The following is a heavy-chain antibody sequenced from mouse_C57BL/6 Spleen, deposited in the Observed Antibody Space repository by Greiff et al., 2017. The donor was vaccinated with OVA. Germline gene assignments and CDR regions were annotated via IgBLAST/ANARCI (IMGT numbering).Heavy chain of an antibody. CDR2: ISYDGSN. Sequence: EVKLQESGPGLVKPSQSLSLTCSVTGYSITSGYYWNWIRQFPGNKLEWMGYISYDGSNNYNPSLKNRISITRDTSKNQFFLKLNSVTTEDTATYYCARRYYGSSWYFDVWGTGTTVTVSS. CDR3: ARRYYGSSWYFDV. J-gene: IGHJ1*03. D-gene: IGHD1-1*01. CDR1: GYSITSGYY. V-gene: IGHV3-6*01.